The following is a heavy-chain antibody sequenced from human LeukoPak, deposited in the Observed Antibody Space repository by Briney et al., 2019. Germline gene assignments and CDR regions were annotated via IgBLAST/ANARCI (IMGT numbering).Heavy chain of an antibody. CDR3: ARLYYDFWSGYWFDY. CDR1: GASITNSY. CDR2: INYNGGT. Sequence: SETLSLTCTVSGASITNSYWSWIRQPPGKGLEWIGYINYNGGTNYNPSLKSRVTISVDSSKNQFSLKLSSVTAADTAVYYCARLYYDFWSGYWFDYWGQGTLVTVSS. J-gene: IGHJ4*02. V-gene: IGHV4-59*12. D-gene: IGHD3-3*01.